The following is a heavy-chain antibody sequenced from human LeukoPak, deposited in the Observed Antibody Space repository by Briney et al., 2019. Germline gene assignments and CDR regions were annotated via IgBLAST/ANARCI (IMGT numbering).Heavy chain of an antibody. CDR2: ISYDGSNK. CDR3: ARVSRFGELLNYYFDY. Sequence: PGRSLRLSCAASGFTFSSYAMHWVRQAPGKGLEWVAVISYDGSNKYYADSVKGRFTISRDNSKNTLYLQMNSLRAEDTAVYYCARVSRFGELLNYYFDYWGQGTLSPSPQ. V-gene: IGHV3-30*04. CDR1: GFTFSSYA. J-gene: IGHJ4*02. D-gene: IGHD3-10*01.